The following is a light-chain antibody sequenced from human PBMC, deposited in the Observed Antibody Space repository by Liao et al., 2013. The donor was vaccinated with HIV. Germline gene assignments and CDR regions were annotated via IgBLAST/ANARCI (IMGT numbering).Light chain of an antibody. CDR1: KLGAKY. CDR2: RDT. CDR3: QAWDSSTSSRV. Sequence: SYELTQPPSVSVSPGQTASITCSGDKLGAKYVSWYQQKAGQSPVLLIYRDTKRPSGIPERFSGSNSGNTATLTISGTQAMDEADYYCQAWDSSTSSRVFGGGTKLTVL. V-gene: IGLV3-1*01. J-gene: IGLJ3*02.